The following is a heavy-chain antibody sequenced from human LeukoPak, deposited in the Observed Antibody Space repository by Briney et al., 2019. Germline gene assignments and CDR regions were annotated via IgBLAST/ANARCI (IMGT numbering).Heavy chain of an antibody. J-gene: IGHJ4*02. CDR1: GDSISSSNCY. CDR3: AREPAGVRSGSYYRHFDY. Sequence: SETLSLTCTVSGDSISSSNCYWGWIRQPPGKGLEWIGSIYHSGSTYYNPSLKSRVTISVDTSKNQFSLKLSSVTAADTAVYYCAREPAGVRSGSYYRHFDYWGQGTLVTVSS. D-gene: IGHD3-10*01. CDR2: IYHSGST. V-gene: IGHV4-39*07.